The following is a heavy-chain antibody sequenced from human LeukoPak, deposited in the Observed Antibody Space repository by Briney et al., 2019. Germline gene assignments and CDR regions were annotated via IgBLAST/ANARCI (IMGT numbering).Heavy chain of an antibody. CDR2: IIPIFGTA. D-gene: IGHD3-22*01. CDR1: GCTFSSYA. V-gene: IGHV1-69*13. Sequence: GASVKVSCKASGCTFSSYAISWVRQAPGQGLEWMGGIIPIFGTANYAQKFQGRVTITADESTSTAYMELSSLRSEDTAVYYCARVLDYYDSSGYSYYYYYYMDVWGKGTTVTVPS. J-gene: IGHJ6*03. CDR3: ARVLDYYDSSGYSYYYYYYMDV.